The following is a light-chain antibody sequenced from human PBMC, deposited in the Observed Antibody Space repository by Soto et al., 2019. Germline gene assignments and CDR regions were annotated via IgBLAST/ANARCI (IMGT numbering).Light chain of an antibody. CDR3: FLSYGGALTWM. CDR1: TGDVTSDHY. CDR2: ETS. Sequence: QAVVTQEPSLTVSPGGTVTLTCGSSTGDVTSDHYPYWIQQKPGQAPRTLIYETSNRHSWTPARFSGFLLGGKAALILSGAQPEDEADYYCFLSYGGALTWMFGGGTKVTVL. J-gene: IGLJ3*02. V-gene: IGLV7-46*01.